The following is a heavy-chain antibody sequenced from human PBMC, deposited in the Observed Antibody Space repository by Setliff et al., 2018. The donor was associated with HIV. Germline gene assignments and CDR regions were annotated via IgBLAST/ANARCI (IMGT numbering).Heavy chain of an antibody. J-gene: IGHJ3*01. CDR3: VRDDRYLHRGSFVAGDACDL. CDR2: IKEDESEK. V-gene: IGHV3-7*01. CDR1: GFSYSTYW. Sequence: PGGSLRLSCAASGFSYSTYWMSWVRQAPGKGLEWVANIKEDESEKYYVDSVKGRFTISRDNAKKSLCLQMNSLGAEDTAVYYCVRDDRYLHRGSFVAGDACDLWGQGTMVTVSS. D-gene: IGHD1-26*01.